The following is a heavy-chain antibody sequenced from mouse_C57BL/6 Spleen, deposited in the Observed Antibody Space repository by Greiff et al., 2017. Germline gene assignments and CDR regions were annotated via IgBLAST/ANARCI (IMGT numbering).Heavy chain of an antibody. CDR3: ARSFTTVVASFDY. D-gene: IGHD1-1*01. CDR2: IDPSDSYT. J-gene: IGHJ2*01. CDR1: GYTFTSYW. Sequence: VQLQQPGAELVKPGASVKLSCKASGYTFTSYWMQWVKQRPGQGLEWIGEIDPSDSYTNYNQKFKGKATLTVDTSSSTAYMQLSSLTSEDSAVYYCARSFTTVVASFDYWGQGTTLTVSS. V-gene: IGHV1-50*01.